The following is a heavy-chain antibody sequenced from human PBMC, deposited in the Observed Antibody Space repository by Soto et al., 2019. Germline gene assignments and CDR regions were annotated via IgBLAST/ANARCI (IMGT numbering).Heavy chain of an antibody. D-gene: IGHD4-4*01. CDR1: GYTFTNHY. V-gene: IGHV1-46*01. J-gene: IGHJ6*02. CDR3: ARGDSNGFFRRIYGMDV. CDR2: INPSGGST. Sequence: SGKVSYKASGYTFTNHYMHSVRQTHGPGLEWMGIINPSGGSTSYAQKFQGRVTMTRDTSTSTVYMELSSLRSEDTAVYYCARGDSNGFFRRIYGMDVWGQGTTVTVSS.